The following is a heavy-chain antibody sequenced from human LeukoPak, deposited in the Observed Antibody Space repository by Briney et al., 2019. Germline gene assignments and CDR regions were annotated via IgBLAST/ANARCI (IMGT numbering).Heavy chain of an antibody. Sequence: PGGSLRLSCAASGFTFSSYGIHWVRQAPGKGLEWVAVILYDGSNKYYADSVKGRFTISRDNSKNTLYLQMNSLRTEDTAMYYCAKDNDDGLVNYYGMDVWGQETTVSVFS. V-gene: IGHV3-30*18. D-gene: IGHD4/OR15-4a*01. J-gene: IGHJ6*02. CDR3: AKDNDDGLVNYYGMDV. CDR1: GFTFSSYG. CDR2: ILYDGSNK.